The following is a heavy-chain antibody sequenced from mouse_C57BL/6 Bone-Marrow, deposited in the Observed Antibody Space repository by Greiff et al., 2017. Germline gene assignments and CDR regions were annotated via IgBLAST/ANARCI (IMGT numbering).Heavy chain of an antibody. CDR1: GYTFTSYW. D-gene: IGHD2-3*01. CDR3: ARRWLLNSMDY. V-gene: IGHV1-69*01. CDR2: IDPSDSYT. J-gene: IGHJ4*01. Sequence: VQLQQPGAELVMPGASVKLSCKASGYTFTSYWMHWVKQRPGQGLEWIGEIDPSDSYTNYNQKFKGKSTLTVDKSSSTAYMQLSILTSEDSAVYYCARRWLLNSMDYWGQGTSVTVSA.